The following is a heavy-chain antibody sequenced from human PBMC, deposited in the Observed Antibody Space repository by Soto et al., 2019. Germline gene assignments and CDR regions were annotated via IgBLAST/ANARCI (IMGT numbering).Heavy chain of an antibody. J-gene: IGHJ4*02. V-gene: IGHV3-74*01. CDR3: ARDNGSGTYYSRY. CDR1: GFTFSIYW. CDR2: RKSDGSST. Sequence: EVQLVESVGGLVQPGGSLRLSCAASGFTFSIYWMHWVRQAPGKGLVWVSRRKSDGSSTSYAGSVKGRFNISRDNAKNTLYLQMNSLRAEDTAVYSCARDNGSGTYYSRYWGQGTLVTVSS. D-gene: IGHD3-10*01.